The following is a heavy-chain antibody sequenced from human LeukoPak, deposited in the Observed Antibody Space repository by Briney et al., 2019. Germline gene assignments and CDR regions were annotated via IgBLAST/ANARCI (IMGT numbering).Heavy chain of an antibody. CDR3: ARVDSYGDGYFDY. D-gene: IGHD5-18*01. J-gene: IGHJ4*02. Sequence: IYSGGSTYYADSVKGRFTISRDNSKNTLYLQMNSLRAEDTAVYYCARVDSYGDGYFDYWGQGTLVTVSS. V-gene: IGHV3-53*01. CDR2: IYSGGST.